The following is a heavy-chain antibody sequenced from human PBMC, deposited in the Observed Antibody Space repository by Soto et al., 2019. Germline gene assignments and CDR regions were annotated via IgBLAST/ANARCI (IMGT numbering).Heavy chain of an antibody. V-gene: IGHV3-30-3*01. J-gene: IGHJ6*02. CDR1: GFTFSSYA. CDR2: ISYDGSNK. CDR3: ASGRLITIPESPHNYYYGMDV. Sequence: QVQLVESGGGVVQPGRSLRLSCAASGFTFSSYAMHWVRQAPGKGLEWVAVISYDGSNKYYADSVKGRFTISRDNSKNTLYLQMNSLRAEDTAVYYCASGRLITIPESPHNYYYGMDVWGQGTTVTVSS. D-gene: IGHD3-16*01.